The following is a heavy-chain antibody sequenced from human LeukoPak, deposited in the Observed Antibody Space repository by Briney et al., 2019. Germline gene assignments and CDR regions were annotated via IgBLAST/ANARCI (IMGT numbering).Heavy chain of an antibody. V-gene: IGHV4-34*01. CDR3: ARLRSSWSRYFDY. CDR1: GGSISGYY. CDR2: INHSGST. D-gene: IGHD6-13*01. Sequence: KTSETLSLTCTVSGGSISGYYWSWIRQPPGKGLEWIGEINHSGSTNYNPSLKSRVTISVDTSKNQFSLKLSSVTAADTAVYYCARLRSSWSRYFDYWGQGTLVTVSS. J-gene: IGHJ4*02.